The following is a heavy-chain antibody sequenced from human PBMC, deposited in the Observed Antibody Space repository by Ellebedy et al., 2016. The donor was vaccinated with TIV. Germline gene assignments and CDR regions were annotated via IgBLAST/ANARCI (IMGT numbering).Heavy chain of an antibody. J-gene: IGHJ6*02. D-gene: IGHD5-12*01. CDR1: GYTFTSYA. Sequence: ASVKVSCKASGYTFTSYAMHWVRQAPGQRLEWMGWINAGNGNTKYSQKFQGRVTITRDTSASTAYMELSSLRSEDTAVYYCARDDYDYLYYYYGMDVWGQGTTVTVSS. V-gene: IGHV1-3*01. CDR3: ARDDYDYLYYYYGMDV. CDR2: INAGNGNT.